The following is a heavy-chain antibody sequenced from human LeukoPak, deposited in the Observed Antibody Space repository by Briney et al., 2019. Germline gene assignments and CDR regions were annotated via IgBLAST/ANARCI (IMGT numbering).Heavy chain of an antibody. V-gene: IGHV3-43D*03. CDR1: GFTFDDYA. CDR3: AKGSGYSYFDY. D-gene: IGHD5-18*01. CDR2: INWDGSSI. Sequence: GGSLGLSCAASGFTFDDYAMHWVRQAPGKGLEWVSLINWDGSSIYYAASLKGRFTSSRDNSKSSLYLQMNSLRVEDTALYYCAKGSGYSYFDYWGQGTLVTVSS. J-gene: IGHJ4*02.